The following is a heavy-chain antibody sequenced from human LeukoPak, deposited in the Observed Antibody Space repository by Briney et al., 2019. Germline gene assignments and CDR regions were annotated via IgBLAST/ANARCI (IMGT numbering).Heavy chain of an antibody. V-gene: IGHV4-39*07. CDR2: IYYGGYT. Sequence: SETLSLTCTVSGGSISSNNYYWGWIRQPPGKGLEWIGSIYYGGYTYYNPSLKSRVTISVDRSKNQFSLKLSSVTAADTAVYYCARGADYGGNSIYWYFDLWGRGTLVTVSS. CDR1: GGSISSNNYY. D-gene: IGHD4-23*01. J-gene: IGHJ2*01. CDR3: ARGADYGGNSIYWYFDL.